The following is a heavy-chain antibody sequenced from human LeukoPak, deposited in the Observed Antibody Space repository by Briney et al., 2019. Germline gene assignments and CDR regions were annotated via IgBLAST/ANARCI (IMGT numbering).Heavy chain of an antibody. D-gene: IGHD3-22*01. CDR3: ARGPTMIVA. CDR1: GFTFSNYW. Sequence: GGSLRLSCAASGFTFSNYWMHWVRQAPGKGLVWVSRINSDGINTSYADSVKGRFTISRDNAKNTLNLQMNSLRAEDTAVYYCARGPTMIVAWGQGTLVTVSS. CDR2: INSDGINT. V-gene: IGHV3-74*01. J-gene: IGHJ5*02.